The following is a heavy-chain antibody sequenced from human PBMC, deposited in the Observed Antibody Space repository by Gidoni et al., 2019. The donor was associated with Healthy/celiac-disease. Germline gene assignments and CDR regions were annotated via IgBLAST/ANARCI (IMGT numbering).Heavy chain of an antibody. CDR2: ISWNSGSI. J-gene: IGHJ6*02. CDR3: AKDGVEDIVVVPAAPRLRAEYYGMDV. D-gene: IGHD2-2*01. Sequence: EVQLVESGGGLVQPGRSLRLSCAASGFTFDDYAMHWVRQAPGKGLEWVSGISWNSGSIGEADSVKGRFTISRDNAKNSLYLQMNSLRAEDTALYYCAKDGVEDIVVVPAAPRLRAEYYGMDVWGQGTTVTVSS. CDR1: GFTFDDYA. V-gene: IGHV3-9*01.